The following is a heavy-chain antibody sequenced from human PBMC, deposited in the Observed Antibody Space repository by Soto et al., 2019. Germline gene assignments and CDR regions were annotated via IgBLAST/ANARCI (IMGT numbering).Heavy chain of an antibody. D-gene: IGHD3-22*01. J-gene: IGHJ6*02. Sequence: SVKVSCKASGGTFSSYAISWVRQAPGQGLEWMGGIIPIFGTANYAQKFQGRVTITADESTSTAYMELSSLRSEDTAVYYCARVPGDYYYDSSGYRYSMDVWGQGTTVTVSS. CDR3: ARVPGDYYYDSSGYRYSMDV. CDR1: GGTFSSYA. CDR2: IIPIFGTA. V-gene: IGHV1-69*13.